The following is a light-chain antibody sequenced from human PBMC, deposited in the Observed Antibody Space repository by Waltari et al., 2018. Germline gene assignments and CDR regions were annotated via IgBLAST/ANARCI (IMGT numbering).Light chain of an antibody. V-gene: IGLV4-69*01. J-gene: IGLJ1*01. CDR3: QTWGTGIHV. Sequence: QLVLTQSPSASASLGASVKLTCTLSSGHSTYAIAWHQQQPEKGPRFLMKLKSDGSNSKGDGSPDRFSGSSSGAERYLTISSLQSEDEADYYCQTWGTGIHVFGTGTKVTVL. CDR2: LKSDGSN. CDR1: SGHSTYA.